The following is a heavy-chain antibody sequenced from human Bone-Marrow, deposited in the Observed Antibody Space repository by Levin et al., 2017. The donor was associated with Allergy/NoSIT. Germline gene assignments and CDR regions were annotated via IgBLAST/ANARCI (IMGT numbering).Heavy chain of an antibody. V-gene: IGHV4-38-2*02. CDR3: AGDRDGDYALDYFDY. Sequence: GSLRLSCAVSDYSISSGYYWGWIRQPPGKGLEWIGSIYHSGSTYYNPSLKSRVTISVDTSKNQFSLKLSSVTAADAAVYYCAGDRDGDYALDYFDYWGQGTLVTVSS. J-gene: IGHJ4*02. CDR1: DYSISSGYY. D-gene: IGHD4-17*01. CDR2: IYHSGST.